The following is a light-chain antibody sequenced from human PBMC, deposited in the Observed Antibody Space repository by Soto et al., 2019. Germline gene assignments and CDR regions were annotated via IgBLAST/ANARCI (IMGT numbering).Light chain of an antibody. V-gene: IGKV3-15*01. CDR1: QSVGSN. J-gene: IGKJ3*01. CDR3: QQYSNWPFT. CDR2: GAS. Sequence: EIVMTQSPATLSVSPGERVTLSCRTSQSVGSNLAWYQQKPGQAPRLLIYGASTRATGIPARFRGSASGTEFTLTIRSLQSEDFAVFYCQQYSNWPFTFGPGTIVDIK.